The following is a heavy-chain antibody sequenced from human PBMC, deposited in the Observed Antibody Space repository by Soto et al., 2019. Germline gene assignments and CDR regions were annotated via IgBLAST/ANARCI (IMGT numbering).Heavy chain of an antibody. V-gene: IGHV3-30*18. CDR3: AKDCDGAPWELLKGFDY. CDR2: ISYDGSNK. CDR1: GFTFSSYG. J-gene: IGHJ4*02. Sequence: QVQLVESGGGVVQPGRSLRLSCAASGFTFSSYGMHWVRQAPGKGLEWVAVISYDGSNKYYADSVKGRFTISRDNSKNRLYLQMNSLGAEDTDVYYCAKDCDGAPWELLKGFDYWGQGTLVTVSS. D-gene: IGHD1-26*01.